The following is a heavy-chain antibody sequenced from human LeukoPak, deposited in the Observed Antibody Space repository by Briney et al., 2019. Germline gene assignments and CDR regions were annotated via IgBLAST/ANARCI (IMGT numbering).Heavy chain of an antibody. J-gene: IGHJ3*02. CDR3: ARDLRNTISDAFDI. CDR2: IYTSGST. Sequence: PSETLSLTCTVSGGSISSYYWSWIRQPAGKGLEWIGRIYTSGSTNYNPSLKSRVTISVDKSKNQSSLKLSSVTAADTAVYYCARDLRNTISDAFDIWGQGTMVTVSS. CDR1: GGSISSYY. D-gene: IGHD5-24*01. V-gene: IGHV4-4*07.